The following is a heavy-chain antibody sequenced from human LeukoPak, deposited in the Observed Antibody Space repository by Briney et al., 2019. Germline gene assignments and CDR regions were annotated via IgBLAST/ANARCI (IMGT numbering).Heavy chain of an antibody. V-gene: IGHV3-30*03. CDR2: ISYDGSNK. J-gene: IGHJ3*01. Sequence: GGSLSLSCAASGFTFSSYGMHWVRQAPGKGLEWVAVISYDGSNKYYADSVKGRFTISRDNAESSVYLQMNSLRVDDTGLYYCTRDIDDVLTGDDAFDVWGQGTVVTVSS. CDR1: GFTFSSYG. CDR3: TRDIDDVLTGDDAFDV. D-gene: IGHD3-9*01.